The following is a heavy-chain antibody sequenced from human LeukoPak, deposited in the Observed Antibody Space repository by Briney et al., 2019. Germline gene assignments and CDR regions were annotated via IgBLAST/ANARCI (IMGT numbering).Heavy chain of an antibody. CDR1: GGSISSSSHY. D-gene: IGHD6-13*01. J-gene: IGHJ4*02. CDR2: MYYRGST. V-gene: IGHV4-39*07. CDR3: ARDRGVSGFDY. Sequence: SETLSLTCTVSGGSISSSSHYWGWIRQPPGKGLEWIGSMYYRGSTYHNPSLKSRVTIAVDTSKNQFSLRLSSVTAADTAFYYCARDRGVSGFDYWGQGTLVTVSS.